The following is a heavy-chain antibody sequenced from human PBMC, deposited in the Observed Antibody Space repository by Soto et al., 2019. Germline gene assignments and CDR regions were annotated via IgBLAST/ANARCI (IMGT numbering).Heavy chain of an antibody. CDR3: ARAYYYDSSGFKADYDGMDV. V-gene: IGHV3-13*01. CDR2: IGTAGDT. Sequence: GGSLRLSCAASGFTFSSYDMHWVRQATGKGLEWVSAIGTAGDTYYPGSVKGRFTISRENAKNSLYLQMNSLRAGDTAVYYCARAYYYDSSGFKADYDGMDVWGQGTTVTVSS. D-gene: IGHD3-22*01. CDR1: GFTFSSYD. J-gene: IGHJ6*02.